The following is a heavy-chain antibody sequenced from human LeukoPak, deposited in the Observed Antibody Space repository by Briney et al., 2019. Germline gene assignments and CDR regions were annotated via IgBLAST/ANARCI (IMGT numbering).Heavy chain of an antibody. Sequence: SVKVSCKASGGTFSSYAISWVRQAPGQGLEWMGGIIPIFGTANYAQKFQGRVTITADESTSTAYMELSSLRSDDTAVYYCARRGRYYFDYWGQGTLVTVSS. J-gene: IGHJ4*02. CDR1: GGTFSSYA. CDR2: IIPIFGTA. CDR3: ARRGRYYFDY. D-gene: IGHD3-10*01. V-gene: IGHV1-69*13.